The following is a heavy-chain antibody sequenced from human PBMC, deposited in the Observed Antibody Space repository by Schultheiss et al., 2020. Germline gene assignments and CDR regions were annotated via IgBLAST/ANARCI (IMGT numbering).Heavy chain of an antibody. CDR3: ARIWGGRGSRIQLWLGTPYYYYGMDV. V-gene: IGHV2-5*02. CDR2: IYWDDDK. CDR1: GFSLSTSGVG. D-gene: IGHD5-18*01. Sequence: SGPTLVKPAQTLTLTCTFSGFSLSTSGVGVGWIRQPPGKALEWLALIYWDDDKRYSTSLKSRLTISKDTSKSQVVLTMTNMDPVDTATYYCARIWGGRGSRIQLWLGTPYYYYGMDVWGQGTTVTVSS. J-gene: IGHJ6*02.